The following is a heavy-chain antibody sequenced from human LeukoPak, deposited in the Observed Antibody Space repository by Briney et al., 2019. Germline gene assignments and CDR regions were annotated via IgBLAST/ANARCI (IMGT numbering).Heavy chain of an antibody. J-gene: IGHJ3*02. Sequence: GGSLRLSCAASGFTFDDYAMHWVRQAPGKGLEWVSGISWNSGSIGYADSVKGRFTISRDNAKNSLYLHMNSLGAEDTALYYCAKFDYDFWSGYPDDAFDIWGQGTMVTVSS. D-gene: IGHD3-3*01. CDR3: AKFDYDFWSGYPDDAFDI. CDR1: GFTFDDYA. CDR2: ISWNSGSI. V-gene: IGHV3-9*01.